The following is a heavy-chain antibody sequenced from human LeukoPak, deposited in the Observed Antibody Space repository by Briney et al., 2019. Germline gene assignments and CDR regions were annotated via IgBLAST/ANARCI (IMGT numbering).Heavy chain of an antibody. V-gene: IGHV4-30-4*01. D-gene: IGHD2-2*02. Sequence: PSQTLSRTCTVSGGSISSGDYYWSWIRQPPGKGLEWIGYIYYSGSTYYNPSLKSRVTISVDTSKNQFSLKLSSVTAADTAVYYCAREGYCSSTSCYTDNWFDPWGQGTLVTVSS. CDR3: AREGYCSSTSCYTDNWFDP. J-gene: IGHJ5*02. CDR2: IYYSGST. CDR1: GGSISSGDYY.